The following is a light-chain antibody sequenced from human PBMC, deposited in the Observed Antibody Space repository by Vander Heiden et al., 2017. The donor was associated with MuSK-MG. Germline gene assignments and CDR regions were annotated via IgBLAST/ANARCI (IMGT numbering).Light chain of an antibody. J-gene: IGKJ5*01. CDR1: QSVSSSY. CDR3: QQCDDWPIT. Sequence: EIVLSQSPATLSLSPGERATLSCRASQSVSSSYLGWYQQKPGQAPRLLIYGASSRATGIPDRFSGSGSGTDFTLTISSLEPEDFAVYYCQQCDDWPITFGQGTRLEIK. CDR2: GAS. V-gene: IGKV3-20*01.